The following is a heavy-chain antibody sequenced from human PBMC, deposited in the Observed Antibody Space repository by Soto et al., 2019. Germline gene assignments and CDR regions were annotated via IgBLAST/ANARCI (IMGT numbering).Heavy chain of an antibody. J-gene: IGHJ4*02. D-gene: IGHD5-18*01. CDR3: ARDRVGYSYGPSWVFDY. Sequence: QVQLVESGGGVVQPGRSLRLSCAASGFTFSSYAMHWVRQAPGKGLEWVAVISYDGSNKYYADSVKGRFTISRDNSKNTLYLQMNSLRAEDTAVHYCARDRVGYSYGPSWVFDYWGQGTLVTVSS. CDR2: ISYDGSNK. V-gene: IGHV3-30-3*01. CDR1: GFTFSSYA.